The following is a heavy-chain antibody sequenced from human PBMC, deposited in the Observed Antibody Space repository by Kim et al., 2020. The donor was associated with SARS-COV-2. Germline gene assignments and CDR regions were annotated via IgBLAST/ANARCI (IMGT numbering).Heavy chain of an antibody. J-gene: IGHJ3*02. Sequence: GGSLRLSCTASGFTFGDYAMSWFRQAPGKGLEWVGFIRSKAYGGTTEYAASVKGRFTIPRDDSTSIAYLQMNRLKTEDTAVYYCTRDGWFGESYTFDIWGQGTMVTVSS. CDR2: IRSKAYGGTT. V-gene: IGHV3-49*03. CDR3: TRDGWFGESYTFDI. D-gene: IGHD3-10*01. CDR1: GFTFGDYA.